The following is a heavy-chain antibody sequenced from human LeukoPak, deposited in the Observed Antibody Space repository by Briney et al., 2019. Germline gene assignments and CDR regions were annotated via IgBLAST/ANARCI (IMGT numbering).Heavy chain of an antibody. V-gene: IGHV3-53*01. CDR3: ARARGVLLWFGELPGGMDV. D-gene: IGHD3-10*01. Sequence: GGSLRLSCAASGFTVSSNYMSWVRQAPGKGLEWVSVIYSGGSTYYADSVKGRFTISRDYSKNTLYLQMNSLRAEDTAVYYCARARGVLLWFGELPGGMDVWGQGTTVTVSS. CDR2: IYSGGST. J-gene: IGHJ6*02. CDR1: GFTVSSNY.